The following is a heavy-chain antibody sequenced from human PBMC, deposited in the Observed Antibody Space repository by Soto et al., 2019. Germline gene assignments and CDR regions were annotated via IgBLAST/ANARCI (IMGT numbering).Heavy chain of an antibody. CDR2: IYSGGST. J-gene: IGHJ5*02. CDR3: AKQYELVSFFGP. V-gene: IGHV3-53*01. D-gene: IGHD1-7*01. Sequence: PGGSLRLSCAASGFTVSSNYMSWVRQAPGKGLEWVSVIYSGGSTYYADSVKGRFTISRDNSKNTLYLQMNSLRAEDTAVYYCAKQYELVSFFGPWGQGTLVTVS. CDR1: GFTVSSNY.